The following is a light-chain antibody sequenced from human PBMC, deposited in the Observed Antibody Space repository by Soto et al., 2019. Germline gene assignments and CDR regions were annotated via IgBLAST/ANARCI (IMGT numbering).Light chain of an antibody. V-gene: IGKV3-20*01. J-gene: IGKJ1*01. Sequence: EIVLKQSPGTLSLSPGERANLSCRAGQSVDSSYLAWFQQKPGQAPRLLIYGASSRANGIPDRFSGSGSGTDFTLTISRLTPEDFAVYYCHQYGGSSWTFGQGTRVEIK. CDR1: QSVDSSY. CDR2: GAS. CDR3: HQYGGSSWT.